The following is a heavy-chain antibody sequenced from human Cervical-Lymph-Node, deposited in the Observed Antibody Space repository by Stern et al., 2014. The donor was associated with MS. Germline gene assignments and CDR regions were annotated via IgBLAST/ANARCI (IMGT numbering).Heavy chain of an antibody. Sequence: VQSGGSLRLSCAASGFTFSSYAMSWVRQAPGKGLEWVSAISGSGGSTYYADSVKGRFTISRDNSKNTLYLQMNSLRAEDTAVYYCAKDPFGYYDSSGYLDYWGQGTLVTVSS. V-gene: IGHV3-23*01. CDR2: ISGSGGST. J-gene: IGHJ4*02. D-gene: IGHD3-22*01. CDR1: GFTFSSYA. CDR3: AKDPFGYYDSSGYLDY.